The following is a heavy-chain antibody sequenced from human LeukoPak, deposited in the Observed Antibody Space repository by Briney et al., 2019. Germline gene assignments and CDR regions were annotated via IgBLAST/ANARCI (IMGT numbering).Heavy chain of an antibody. CDR2: IVNDGGDE. Sequence: GRSLRLSCAGSGFTFSSYGIHWVRQTPGKGLQWVALIVNDGGDEFYSDSVKGRFTVSRDNSNNTMFLYMTSLRVEDTAVYYCAKEDDFGDLHDYRGQGTRVTVSS. CDR3: AKEDDFGDLHDY. CDR1: GFTFSSYG. D-gene: IGHD4-17*01. J-gene: IGHJ4*02. V-gene: IGHV3-33*06.